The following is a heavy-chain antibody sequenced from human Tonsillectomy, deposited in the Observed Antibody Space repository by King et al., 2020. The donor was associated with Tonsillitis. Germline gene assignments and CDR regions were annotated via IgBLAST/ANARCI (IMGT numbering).Heavy chain of an antibody. Sequence: VQLVESWAEVKKPGSSVKVSCRASGATFTSYSIIWVRQAPGQGLEWMGGIIPRSRTTNYAQKFQGRVTITADESTGTAYMDLSSLRSADTAVYFCARVAKASGYDVYYFDYWGQGTLVTVSS. D-gene: IGHD5-12*01. V-gene: IGHV1-69*01. J-gene: IGHJ4*02. CDR3: ARVAKASGYDVYYFDY. CDR2: IIPRSRTT. CDR1: GATFTSYS.